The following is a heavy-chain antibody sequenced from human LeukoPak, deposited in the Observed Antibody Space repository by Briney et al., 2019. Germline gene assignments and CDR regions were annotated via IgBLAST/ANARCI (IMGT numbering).Heavy chain of an antibody. J-gene: IGHJ4*02. V-gene: IGHV3-21*01. CDR1: GFTFSSYN. D-gene: IGHD1-1*01. Sequence: KPGGSLRLSCAASGFTFSSYNMNWVRQAPGKGLEWVSSISSSSSFIYYADSMKGRFTISRDNAKNSLYLQMNSLRAEDTAVYYCVTRTGTFYYFDYWGPGTLVTVSS. CDR2: ISSSSSFI. CDR3: VTRTGTFYYFDY.